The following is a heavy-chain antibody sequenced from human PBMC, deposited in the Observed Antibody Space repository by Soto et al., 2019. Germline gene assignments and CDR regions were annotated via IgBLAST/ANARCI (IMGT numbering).Heavy chain of an antibody. CDR1: GYTFTSYG. J-gene: IGHJ6*02. Sequence: QVQLVQSGPEVKKPGASVKVSCKASGYTFTSYGITWVRQAPGQGLEWMGWISAYNGNTNYAQKLQGRVTMTTDTSHSTAYMELRSPRPDDTQVYSCEIWFGDRDVWGQGTPVTVSS. D-gene: IGHD3-10*01. CDR2: ISAYNGNT. V-gene: IGHV1-18*01. CDR3: EIWFGDRDV.